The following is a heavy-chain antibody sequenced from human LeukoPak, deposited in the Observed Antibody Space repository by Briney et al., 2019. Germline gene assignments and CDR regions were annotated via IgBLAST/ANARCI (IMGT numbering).Heavy chain of an antibody. CDR2: ISASGASA. Sequence: GGSLRLSCAASGFTFSSYVMSWVRQAPGKGLEWVSVISASGASAYYADSVKGRFTISRDNSKNTLYLQMNSLRAEDTAVYYCAKSGIAMTTRYFDYWGQGTLVTVSS. CDR1: GFTFSSYV. CDR3: AKSGIAMTTRYFDY. V-gene: IGHV3-23*01. J-gene: IGHJ4*02. D-gene: IGHD6-13*01.